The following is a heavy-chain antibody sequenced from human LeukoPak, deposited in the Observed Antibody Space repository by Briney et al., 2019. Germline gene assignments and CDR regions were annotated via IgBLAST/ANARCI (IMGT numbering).Heavy chain of an antibody. J-gene: IGHJ4*02. CDR2: ISGSGGST. CDR3: AKGVLYYDFWSGYYLQDY. Sequence: GGSLRLSCAASGFTFSSYAMSWVRQAPGKGLEWVSAISGSGGSTYYADSVKGRFTISRDNSKNTLYLQMNSLRAEDTAVYYCAKGVLYYDFWSGYYLQDYWGQGTLVTVSS. V-gene: IGHV3-23*01. CDR1: GFTFSSYA. D-gene: IGHD3-3*01.